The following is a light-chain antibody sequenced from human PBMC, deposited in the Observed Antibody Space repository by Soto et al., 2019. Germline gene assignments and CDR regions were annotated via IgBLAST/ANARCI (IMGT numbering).Light chain of an antibody. Sequence: QSVLAQPASVSGSPGQSITISCTGTSSDIGVYNFVSWYQQHPGKAPKLMIFQVNNRPSGISNRFSGSKSGNTASLTISGLQAEDEADYYCSSYTSSGPYVFGTGTKVTVL. CDR3: SSYTSSGPYV. J-gene: IGLJ1*01. CDR2: QVN. V-gene: IGLV2-14*01. CDR1: SSDIGVYNF.